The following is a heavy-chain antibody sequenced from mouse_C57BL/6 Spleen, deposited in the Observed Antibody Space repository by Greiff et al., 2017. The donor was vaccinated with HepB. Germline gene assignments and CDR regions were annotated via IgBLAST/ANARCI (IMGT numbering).Heavy chain of an antibody. CDR1: GYTFTSYG. J-gene: IGHJ4*01. V-gene: IGHV1-81*01. CDR3: ARRHYYGSSYYAMDY. Sequence: QVQLKQSGAELARPGASVKLSCKASGYTFTSYGISWVKQRTGQGLEWIGEIYPRSGNTYYNEKFKGKATLTADKSSSTAYMELRSLTSEDSAVYFCARRHYYGSSYYAMDYWGQGTSVTVSS. D-gene: IGHD1-1*01. CDR2: IYPRSGNT.